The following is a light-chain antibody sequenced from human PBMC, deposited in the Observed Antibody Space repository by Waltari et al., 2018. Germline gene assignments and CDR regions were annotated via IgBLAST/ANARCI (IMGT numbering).Light chain of an antibody. Sequence: QAVLTQPASLTASPGASASLTCTLRSGINGGPYRIYWNQQKPGSPPQYLLRYKSDSDKQQGSGVPSRFSGSKDASANAGILLISGLQSEDEADYYCMIWHSSAVVFGGGTKLTVL. CDR3: MIWHSSAVV. CDR1: SGINGGPYR. V-gene: IGLV5-45*01. J-gene: IGLJ2*01. CDR2: YKSDSDK.